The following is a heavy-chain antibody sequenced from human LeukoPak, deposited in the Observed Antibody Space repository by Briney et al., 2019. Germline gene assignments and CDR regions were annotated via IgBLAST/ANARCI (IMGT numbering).Heavy chain of an antibody. CDR1: GGSISSSSYY. Sequence: SQTLSLTCTVSGGSISSSSYYWGWIRQPPGKGLEWIGRIYYSGSTYYNPSLKSRVTISVDTSKNQFSLKLSSVTAADTAVYYCARTGYCSSWYGGTLDPWGQGTLVTVSS. D-gene: IGHD6-13*01. CDR2: IYYSGST. J-gene: IGHJ5*02. V-gene: IGHV4-39*01. CDR3: ARTGYCSSWYGGTLDP.